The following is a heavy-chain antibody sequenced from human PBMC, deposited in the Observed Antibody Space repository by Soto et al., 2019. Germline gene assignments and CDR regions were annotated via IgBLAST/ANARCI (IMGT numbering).Heavy chain of an antibody. CDR3: ARSPGPYSSSSKRYFDY. CDR1: GFIFTSYA. CDR2: ISGSGGST. Sequence: EVQLLESGGGLVQPGGSLRLSCAASGFIFTSYALTWVRQAPGKGLEWVSGISGSGGSTYYADSVKGRFTISRDSFKNTLYLQRNSLRDEDTSIYYCARSPGPYSSSSKRYFDYWGQGTLVTVSS. J-gene: IGHJ4*02. D-gene: IGHD6-6*01. V-gene: IGHV3-23*01.